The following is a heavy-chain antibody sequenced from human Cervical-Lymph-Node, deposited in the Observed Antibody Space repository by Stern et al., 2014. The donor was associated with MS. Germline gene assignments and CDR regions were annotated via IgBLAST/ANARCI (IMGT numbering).Heavy chain of an antibody. J-gene: IGHJ4*02. V-gene: IGHV3-7*01. D-gene: IGHD4-17*01. CDR1: GFHFNQFW. CDR3: VRESYGDYI. Sequence: VQLLESGGGLVQPGGSLRLSCAASGFHFNQFWMTWVRQAPGKGLEWVANIKQDGSDKNYVDSVRGRFSISRDNAKNSLFLQMNSLRAEDTAVYYCVRESYGDYIWGQGTLVTVSS. CDR2: IKQDGSDK.